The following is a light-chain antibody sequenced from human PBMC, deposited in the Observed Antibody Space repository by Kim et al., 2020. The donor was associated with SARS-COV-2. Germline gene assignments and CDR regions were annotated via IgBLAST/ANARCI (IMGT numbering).Light chain of an antibody. Sequence: VALGQAIRITCQGDSLRSYYATWYQQKPGQAPILVIYGKNNRPAGIPDRFSGSSSGNTASLTITGTQAGDEADYYCNSRDSNDNVVFGGGTQLTVL. J-gene: IGLJ2*01. V-gene: IGLV3-19*01. CDR3: NSRDSNDNVV. CDR1: SLRSYY. CDR2: GKN.